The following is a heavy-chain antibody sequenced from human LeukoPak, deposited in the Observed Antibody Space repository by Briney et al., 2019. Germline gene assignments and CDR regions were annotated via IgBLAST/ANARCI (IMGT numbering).Heavy chain of an antibody. Sequence: GGSLRLSCAASGFTFRRYAMSWVRQAPGKGLDWVSGISASGGSTNYADSVRGRFTISRDNSKNTLYVQMNSLRDEDTALYYCAKGQRWESPHYLDSWGQGTLVTVSS. J-gene: IGHJ4*02. D-gene: IGHD1-26*01. V-gene: IGHV3-23*01. CDR3: AKGQRWESPHYLDS. CDR2: ISASGGST. CDR1: GFTFRRYA.